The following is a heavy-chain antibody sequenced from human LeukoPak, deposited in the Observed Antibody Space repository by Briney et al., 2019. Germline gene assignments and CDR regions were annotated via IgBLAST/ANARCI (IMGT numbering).Heavy chain of an antibody. CDR1: GGSISSYY. J-gene: IGHJ5*02. CDR2: IYYSGST. V-gene: IGHV4-59*08. CDR3: ARQTSAIWFGEFDSWFDP. D-gene: IGHD3-10*01. Sequence: PSETLSLTCTVSGGSISSYYRSWIRQPPGKGLEWIGYIYYSGSTNYNPSLKSRVTISVDTSKNQFSLKLSSVTAADTAVYYCARQTSAIWFGEFDSWFDPWGQGTLVTVSS.